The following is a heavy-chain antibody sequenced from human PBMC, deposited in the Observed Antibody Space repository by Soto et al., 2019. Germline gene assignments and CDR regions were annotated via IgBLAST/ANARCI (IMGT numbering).Heavy chain of an antibody. CDR3: ARGPSGDKVDY. V-gene: IGHV4-30-4*01. Sequence: PSETLSLTCTVSGGSISSAAYCWSWIRQSPDKGLEWIGHIYDGGTTYSSPSLKGRVTISADTSETQFSLKLNSVSAADTAVYYCARGPSGDKVDYPAQGIQVTVSS. CDR1: GGSISSAAYC. CDR2: IYDGGTT. D-gene: IGHD7-27*01. J-gene: IGHJ4*02.